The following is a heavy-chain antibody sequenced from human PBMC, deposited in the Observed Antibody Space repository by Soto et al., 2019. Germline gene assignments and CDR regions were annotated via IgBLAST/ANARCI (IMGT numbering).Heavy chain of an antibody. CDR3: ARADTAMVIDY. J-gene: IGHJ4*02. CDR1: ACSSRSYY. Sequence: LTWRVSACSSRSYYGSWIRPHPGKGLEWIGYIYYSGSTYYNPSLKSRVTISVDRSKNQFSLKLSSVTAAGTAVYYCARADTAMVIDYWGQGTLVTSPQ. CDR2: IYYSGST. D-gene: IGHD5-18*01. V-gene: IGHV4-59*12.